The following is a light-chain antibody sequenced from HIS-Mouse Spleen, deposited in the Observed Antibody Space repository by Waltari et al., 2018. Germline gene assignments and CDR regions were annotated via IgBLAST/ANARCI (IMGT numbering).Light chain of an antibody. CDR1: SSNIGSNY. V-gene: IGLV1-47*01. CDR2: RNK. J-gene: IGLJ3*02. CDR3: AAWDDSLSGPV. Sequence: QSVLTQPPSASGTPGQRVTISCSGSSSNIGSNYVYWYQQLPGTAPKLLIYRNKQRPSGVPDRFSGSKSGTSASLAFSGLRSEDEADYYCAAWDDSLSGPVFGGGTKLTVL.